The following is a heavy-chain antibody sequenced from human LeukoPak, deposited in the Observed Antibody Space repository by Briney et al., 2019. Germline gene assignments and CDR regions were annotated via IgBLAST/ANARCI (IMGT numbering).Heavy chain of an antibody. CDR3: ARGSGRRITMVRGVPTLDY. CDR1: GGSFSGYY. Sequence: PSETLSLTCAVYGGSFSGYYWSWIRQPPGKGLEWIGEINHSGSTNYNPPLKSRVTISVDTSKNQFSLKLSSVTAADTAVYYCARGSGRRITMVRGVPTLDYWGQGTLVTVSS. CDR2: INHSGST. V-gene: IGHV4-34*01. D-gene: IGHD3-10*01. J-gene: IGHJ4*02.